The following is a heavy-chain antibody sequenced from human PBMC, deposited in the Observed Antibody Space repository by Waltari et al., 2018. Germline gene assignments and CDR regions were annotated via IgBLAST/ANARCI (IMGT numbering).Heavy chain of an antibody. D-gene: IGHD3-22*01. J-gene: IGHJ5*02. CDR3: AREYYYDSSGYLYNWFDP. CDR2: IYSGGST. V-gene: IGHV3-53*01. CDR1: GFTVSSNY. Sequence: EVQLVESGGGLIQPGGSLRRSCAASGFTVSSNYMRWVRQAPGEGLEWVSVIYSGGSTYYADSVKGRFTISRDNSKNTLYLQMNSLRAEDTAVYYCAREYYYDSSGYLYNWFDPWGQGTLVTVSS.